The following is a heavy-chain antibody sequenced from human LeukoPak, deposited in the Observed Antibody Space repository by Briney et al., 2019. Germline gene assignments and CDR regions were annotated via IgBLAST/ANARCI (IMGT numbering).Heavy chain of an antibody. J-gene: IGHJ6*03. CDR1: GFTFSSYG. CDR3: ARGQLSYYYMDV. V-gene: IGHV3-30*02. CDR2: IRYDGSNK. Sequence: GGSLRLSCAASGFTFSSYGMHWVRQAPGKGLEWVAFIRYDGSNKYYADSVKGRFTISRDNSKNTLYLQMNSLRAEDTAVYYCARGQLSYYYMDVWGKGTTVTVSS. D-gene: IGHD1-1*01.